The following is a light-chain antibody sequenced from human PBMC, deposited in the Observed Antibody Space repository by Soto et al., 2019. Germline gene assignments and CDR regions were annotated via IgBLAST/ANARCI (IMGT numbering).Light chain of an antibody. Sequence: EIVLTQSPATLSLSPGERATLSCRASQSVSSYLAWYQQKPGQAPRLLIYDAPNRATGIPARFSGSGSGTDFTLTISSLEPEDFAVYYCQQHSNWPPTFGPGT. J-gene: IGKJ3*01. CDR2: DAP. CDR1: QSVSSY. CDR3: QQHSNWPPT. V-gene: IGKV3-11*01.